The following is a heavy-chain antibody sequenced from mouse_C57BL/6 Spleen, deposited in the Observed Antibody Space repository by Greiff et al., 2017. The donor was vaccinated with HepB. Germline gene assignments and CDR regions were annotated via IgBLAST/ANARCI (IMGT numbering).Heavy chain of an antibody. CDR3: ARGTHY. Sequence: VQLQQSGAELVKPGASVKLSCKASGYTFTSYWMQWVKQRPGQGLEWIGEIDPSDSYTNYNQKFKGKATLTVDTSSSTAYMQLSSLTSEDSAVYYCARGTHYWGQGTTLTVSS. CDR2: IDPSDSYT. V-gene: IGHV1-50*01. CDR1: GYTFTSYW. J-gene: IGHJ2*01. D-gene: IGHD3-3*01.